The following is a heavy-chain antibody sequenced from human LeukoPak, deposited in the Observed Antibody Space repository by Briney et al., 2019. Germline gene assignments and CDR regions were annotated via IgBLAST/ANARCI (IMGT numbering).Heavy chain of an antibody. V-gene: IGHV3-30*18. CDR2: ISYDGSNK. CDR1: GFTFSRYG. CDR3: AKESEWLRTAYYYGMDV. Sequence: GGSLRLSCAASGFTFSRYGMHWVRQASGKGLEWVAVISYDGSNKYYADSVKGRFTISRDNSKNTLYLQMNSLRAEDTAVYYCAKESEWLRTAYYYGMDVWGQGTTVTVSS. J-gene: IGHJ6*02. D-gene: IGHD5-12*01.